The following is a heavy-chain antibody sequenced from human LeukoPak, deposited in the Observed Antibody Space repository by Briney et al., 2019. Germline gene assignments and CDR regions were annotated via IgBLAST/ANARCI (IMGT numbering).Heavy chain of an antibody. CDR2: ISGSGGAI. CDR1: GFTFTTYE. J-gene: IGHJ4*02. V-gene: IGHV3-48*03. D-gene: IGHD2-2*01. Sequence: GGSLRLSCATSGFTFTTYEMNWVRQAPGKGLEWVSHISGSGGAIYYADSVKGRFTISRDNAKNSLYLLMNSLRAEDTAVYYCARRYCSSTSCTLDYWGQGTLVTVSS. CDR3: ARRYCSSTSCTLDY.